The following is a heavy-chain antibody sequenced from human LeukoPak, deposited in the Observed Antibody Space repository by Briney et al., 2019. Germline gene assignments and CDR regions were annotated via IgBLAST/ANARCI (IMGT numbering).Heavy chain of an antibody. V-gene: IGHV4-34*01. CDR2: INHSGST. Sequence: SETLTLTCAVYGGSFSGYYWSWIRQPPGKGLEWIGEINHSGSTNYNPSLKSRVTISVDTSKNQFSLKLSSVTAADTAVYYCARGNRPYYGSSGYYSYYFDYWGQGTLVTVSS. J-gene: IGHJ4*02. CDR3: ARGNRPYYGSSGYYSYYFDY. D-gene: IGHD3-22*01. CDR1: GGSFSGYY.